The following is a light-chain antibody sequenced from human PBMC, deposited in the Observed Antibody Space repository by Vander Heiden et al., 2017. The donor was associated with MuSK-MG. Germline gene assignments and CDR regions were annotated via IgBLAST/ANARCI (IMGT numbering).Light chain of an antibody. V-gene: IGLV1-40*01. J-gene: IGLJ2*01. Sequence: QSVLTQPPSVSGAPGQRVTISCTGSSSNIGAGYAVHWYQQLPGTAPKLLIYGDSNRPSGVPDRFSGSKSGTAAALAITGRQAEDEDDYYCQSYVGGLRVFGGGTKLTVL. CDR3: QSYVGGLRV. CDR2: GDS. CDR1: SSNIGAGYA.